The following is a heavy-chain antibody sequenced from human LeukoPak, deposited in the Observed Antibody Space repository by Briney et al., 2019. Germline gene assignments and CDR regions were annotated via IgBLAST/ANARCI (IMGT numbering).Heavy chain of an antibody. V-gene: IGHV1-2*02. CDR2: INPNSGGT. D-gene: IGHD4-17*01. J-gene: IGHJ4*02. CDR1: GYTFTGYY. CDR3: ATDDYGDYHFDY. Sequence: GASVKVSCKASGYTFTGYYMHWVRQAPGQGLEWMGWINPNSGGTNYAQKFQGRVTMTRDMSISTAYMELSRLRSDDTAVYYCATDDYGDYHFDYWGQGTLVTVSS.